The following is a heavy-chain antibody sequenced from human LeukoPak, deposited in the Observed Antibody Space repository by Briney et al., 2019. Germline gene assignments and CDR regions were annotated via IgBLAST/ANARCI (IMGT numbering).Heavy chain of an antibody. V-gene: IGHV3-30*18. Sequence: GGSLRLSCAASRFTFSSYDMHCGRQAPGKGLEWVAVISYDGSSKYYADSVKGRLTISRDNSKTTLYVQMNSLRTEDTAIYYCAKGPDTSGYYSLDYWGQGTLVTVSS. J-gene: IGHJ4*02. CDR2: ISYDGSSK. CDR1: RFTFSSYD. CDR3: AKGPDTSGYYSLDY. D-gene: IGHD3-22*01.